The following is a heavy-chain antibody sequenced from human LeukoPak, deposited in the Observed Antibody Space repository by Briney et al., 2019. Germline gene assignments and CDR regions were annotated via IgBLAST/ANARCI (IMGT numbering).Heavy chain of an antibody. V-gene: IGHV4-61*02. CDR3: ATVFVGPVSRRFDP. CDR2: IYTSGST. Sequence: SSETLSVTCTASGDSISRDNYYWSWIRQPAGKGLEWIGRIYTSGSTNYNPSLKSRVTISVDTSKNQFSLKLSSVTAADTAVYYCATVFVGPVSRRFDPWGQGTLVTVSS. CDR1: GDSISRDNYY. D-gene: IGHD3-16*02. J-gene: IGHJ5*02.